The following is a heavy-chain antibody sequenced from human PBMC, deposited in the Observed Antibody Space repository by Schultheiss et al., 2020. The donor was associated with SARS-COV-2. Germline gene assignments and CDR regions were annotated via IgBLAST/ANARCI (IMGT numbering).Heavy chain of an antibody. V-gene: IGHV3-23*01. Sequence: GGSLRLSCAASGFTFSSYAMSWVRQAPGKGLEWVSAISGSGGSTYYADSVKGRFTISRDNAKNSLYLQMNSLRAEDTAVYYCARDRSGWDAFDIWGQGTMVTVSS. D-gene: IGHD6-19*01. CDR1: GFTFSSYA. J-gene: IGHJ3*02. CDR2: ISGSGGST. CDR3: ARDRSGWDAFDI.